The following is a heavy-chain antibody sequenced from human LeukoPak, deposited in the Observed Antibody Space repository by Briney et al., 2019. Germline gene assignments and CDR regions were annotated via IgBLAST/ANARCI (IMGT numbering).Heavy chain of an antibody. Sequence: GGSLRLSCSASGXTFNNSGMHWVRQAPGKGLEWVALLSNDGSKKNYADSVKGRFTISSDDTKSTLYIQMNSLRAEDTAVYYCAKGTWELPYWGQGTLVTVSS. CDR2: LSNDGSKK. D-gene: IGHD4-23*01. J-gene: IGHJ4*02. CDR1: GXTFNNSG. V-gene: IGHV3-30*18. CDR3: AKGTWELPY.